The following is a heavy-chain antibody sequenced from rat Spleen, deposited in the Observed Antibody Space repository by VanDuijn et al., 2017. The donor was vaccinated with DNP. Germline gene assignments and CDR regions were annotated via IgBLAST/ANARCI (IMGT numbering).Heavy chain of an antibody. CDR3: ATRDYHSSYTPLFAY. D-gene: IGHD1-2*01. CDR1: GFTFSNYG. J-gene: IGHJ2*01. CDR2: ISPSGGST. V-gene: IGHV5-19*01. Sequence: EVQLVESGGGLVQPGRSLRLSCAASGFTFSNYGMHWIRQAPTKGLEWVASISPSGGSTCYRDSVKGRFTISKDNAKSTLYLQMDSLRSEDTATYYCATRDYHSSYTPLFAYWGQGVMVTVSS.